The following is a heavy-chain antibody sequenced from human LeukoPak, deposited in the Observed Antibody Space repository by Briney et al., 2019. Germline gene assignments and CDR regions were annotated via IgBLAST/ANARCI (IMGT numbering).Heavy chain of an antibody. V-gene: IGHV3-30-3*01. J-gene: IGHJ4*02. CDR3: AREDLGTMFSLDY. D-gene: IGHD7-27*01. Sequence: GGSLRLSCAASGFTFSSYAMHWVRQAPGKGLEWVAVISYDGSNKYYADSVKGRFTISRDNSKYTLYLQMNSLRAEDTAVYYCAREDLGTMFSLDYWGQGTLVTVSS. CDR1: GFTFSSYA. CDR2: ISYDGSNK.